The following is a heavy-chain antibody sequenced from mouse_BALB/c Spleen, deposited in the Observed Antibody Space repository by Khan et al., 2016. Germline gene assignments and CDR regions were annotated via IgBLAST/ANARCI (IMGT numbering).Heavy chain of an antibody. D-gene: IGHD2-10*02. CDR1: GFSLSTSGMG. J-gene: IGHJ4*01. CDR2: IYWDDDK. CDR3: ARSRYGNSYAMDY. Sequence: QVTLKESGPGILQPSQTLSLTCSFSGFSLSTSGMGVSWIRQPSGKGLEWLAHIYWDDDKRYNPSLKSRLTISKDTSSNQVLLKITSVDTADTATVYCARSRYGNSYAMDYWGQGTSVTVSS. V-gene: IGHV8-12*01.